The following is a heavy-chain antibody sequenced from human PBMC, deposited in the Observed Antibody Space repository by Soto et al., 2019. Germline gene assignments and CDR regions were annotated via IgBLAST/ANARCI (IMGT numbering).Heavy chain of an antibody. CDR3: ARDLGASWLIPLHFDI. J-gene: IGHJ3*02. Sequence: VASVKVSCKASCYTFASCGISWVRLAPGQGLEWMGWISAYNGNTNYAQKLQGRVTMTTDTSTSTAYMELRSLRSDDTAVYYCARDLGASWLIPLHFDIWGQGTMVTVSS. CDR1: CYTFASCG. D-gene: IGHD1-26*01. V-gene: IGHV1-18*01. CDR2: ISAYNGNT.